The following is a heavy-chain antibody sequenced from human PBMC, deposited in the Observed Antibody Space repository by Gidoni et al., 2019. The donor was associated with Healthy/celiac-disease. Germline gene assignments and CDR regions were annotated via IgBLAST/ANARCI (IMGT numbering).Heavy chain of an antibody. D-gene: IGHD2-21*01. CDR3: TRDGLWWQPFQH. CDR1: GFTFGDYA. V-gene: IGHV3-49*05. Sequence: EVQLVESGGGLVKPGRSLRLSCTASGFTFGDYAMSWFRQAPGKGLEGVGFIRSKAYGGTTEYAASVKGSFTISRDDSKSIAYLQMNSLKTEDTAVYYCTRDGLWWQPFQHWGQGTLVTVSS. J-gene: IGHJ1*01. CDR2: IRSKAYGGTT.